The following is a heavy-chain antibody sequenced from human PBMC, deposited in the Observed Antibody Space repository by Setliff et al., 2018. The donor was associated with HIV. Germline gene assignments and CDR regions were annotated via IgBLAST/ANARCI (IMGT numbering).Heavy chain of an antibody. CDR2: IGVYNGNT. CDR3: ARDPRSGYDSDTAMVTVYYYYMDV. J-gene: IGHJ6*03. CDR1: TYTFSSYV. D-gene: IGHD5-18*01. V-gene: IGHV1-18*01. Sequence: RASVKVSCKASTYTFSSYVINWVRQAPGQGLEWMGRIGVYNGNTIYAQKLQGRVIMTTDTSTSTAYMELRSLRSDDTAMYYCARDPRSGYDSDTAMVTVYYYYMDVWGKGTTVTVSS.